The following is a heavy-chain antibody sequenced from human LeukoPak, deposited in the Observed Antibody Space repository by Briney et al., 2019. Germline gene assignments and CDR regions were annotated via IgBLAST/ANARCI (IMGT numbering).Heavy chain of an antibody. CDR3: ARDRLAGYSSSSFDY. D-gene: IGHD6-13*01. J-gene: IGHJ4*02. V-gene: IGHV1-69*06. Sequence: SVKVSCKASGGTFSSYAISWVRQAPGQGLEWRGRIIPIFGTANYAQKFQGRVTITADKSTSTAYMELSSLRSEDTAVYYCARDRLAGYSSSSFDYWGQGTLVTVSS. CDR2: IIPIFGTA. CDR1: GGTFSSYA.